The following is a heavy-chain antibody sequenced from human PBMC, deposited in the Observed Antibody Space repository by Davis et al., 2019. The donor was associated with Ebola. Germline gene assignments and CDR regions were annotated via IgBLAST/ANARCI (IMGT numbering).Heavy chain of an antibody. Sequence: GESLKISCAASGFTFSSYWMHWVRQAPGKGLVWVSRINSDGSSTSYADSVKGRFTISRDNAKNSLYLQMNSLRAEDTAVYYCARGRWLPSYWYFDLWGRGTLVTVSS. V-gene: IGHV3-74*01. CDR2: INSDGSST. D-gene: IGHD5-24*01. CDR3: ARGRWLPSYWYFDL. CDR1: GFTFSSYW. J-gene: IGHJ2*01.